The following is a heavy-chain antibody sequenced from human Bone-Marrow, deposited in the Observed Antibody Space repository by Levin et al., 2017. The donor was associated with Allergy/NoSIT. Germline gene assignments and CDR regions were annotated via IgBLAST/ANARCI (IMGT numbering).Heavy chain of an antibody. D-gene: IGHD1-1*01. CDR1: GFTFSSSD. V-gene: IGHV3-23*01. CDR2: ITAGGTYT. CDR3: AKHLGYRLPYDS. Sequence: PGGSLRLSCAASGFTFSSSDMSWVRQAPVKGLEWVSSITAGGTYTFYADSVKGRFTISRDNSKNTLYLQINSLRSEDTAVYYCAKHLGYRLPYDSWGQGTLVTVSS. J-gene: IGHJ4*02.